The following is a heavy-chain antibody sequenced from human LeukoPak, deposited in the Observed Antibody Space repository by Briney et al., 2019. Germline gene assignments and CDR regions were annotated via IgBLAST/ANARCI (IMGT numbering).Heavy chain of an antibody. Sequence: ASVKVSCKASGYTFIGYYMHWVRQAPGQGLEWMGWINPNSGGTNYAQKFQGRVTMTRDTSISTAYMELSRLRSDDTAMYYCASRTATYYYDSGDGFDIWGQGTMVTVSS. CDR3: ASRTATYYYDSGDGFDI. J-gene: IGHJ3*02. CDR2: INPNSGGT. D-gene: IGHD3-22*01. V-gene: IGHV1-2*02. CDR1: GYTFIGYY.